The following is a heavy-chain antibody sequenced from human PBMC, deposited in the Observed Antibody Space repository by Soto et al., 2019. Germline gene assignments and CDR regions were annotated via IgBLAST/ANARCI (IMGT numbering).Heavy chain of an antibody. J-gene: IGHJ6*02. CDR2: IIRIFGTP. CDR1: GGTFSSYA. CDR3: ARQGSNEYYYYGMDV. Sequence: QVQLVQSGAEVKKPGSSVKVSCKASGGTFSSYAINWVRQAPGQGLECVGGIIRIFGTPDYAQRFQGRVTITADESTSTAHMELSSLRSEDTAVYYCARQGSNEYYYYGMDVWGQGTTVTVSS. D-gene: IGHD3-10*01. V-gene: IGHV1-69*12.